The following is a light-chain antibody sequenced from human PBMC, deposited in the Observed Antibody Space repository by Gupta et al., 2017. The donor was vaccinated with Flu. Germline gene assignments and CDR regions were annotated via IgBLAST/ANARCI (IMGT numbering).Light chain of an antibody. Sequence: PSSLYASIGDRVTITCRASQNIRRYLNWYLHEPGKAPKVLIHAASSLQRGVPSRFNGAGSGTDFTLTITSLQPEDFATYYCQQTFSTPQTFGPGTKVEMK. CDR3: QQTFSTPQT. CDR2: AAS. CDR1: QNIRRY. V-gene: IGKV1-39*01. J-gene: IGKJ1*01.